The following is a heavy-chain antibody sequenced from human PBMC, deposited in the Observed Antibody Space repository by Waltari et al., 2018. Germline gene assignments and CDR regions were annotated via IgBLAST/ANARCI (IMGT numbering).Heavy chain of an antibody. J-gene: IGHJ4*02. D-gene: IGHD5-12*01. V-gene: IGHV3-9*01. Sequence: EVQLVESGGGLVQPGRSLRLSCVASGFTFDVYAMHWVRQAPGKGLEWVSGISWNSGSIGYADSVKGRFTISRDNAKNSLYLQMNSLRAEDTALYYCAKGDGYNKALDYWGQGTLVTVSS. CDR1: GFTFDVYA. CDR3: AKGDGYNKALDY. CDR2: ISWNSGSI.